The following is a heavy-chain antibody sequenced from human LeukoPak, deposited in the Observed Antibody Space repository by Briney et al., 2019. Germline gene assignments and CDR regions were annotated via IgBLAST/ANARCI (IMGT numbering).Heavy chain of an antibody. V-gene: IGHV4-34*01. CDR2: INHSGST. J-gene: IGHJ4*02. CDR1: GGSFSGYY. D-gene: IGHD2-15*01. CDR3: ARGTWNCSGGSCYSSFDY. Sequence: SETLSLTCAVYGGSFSGYYWSWIRQPPGKGLEWMGEINHSGSTNYNPSLKSRVTISVDTSKNQFSLKLSSVTAADTAVYYCARGTWNCSGGSCYSSFDYWGQGTLVTVSS.